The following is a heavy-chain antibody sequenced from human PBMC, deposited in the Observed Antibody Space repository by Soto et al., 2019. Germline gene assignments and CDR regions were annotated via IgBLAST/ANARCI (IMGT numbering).Heavy chain of an antibody. V-gene: IGHV3-23*01. Sequence: PGGSLRLSCAASGFTFSSYAMSWVRQAPGKGLEWVSAISGSGGSTYYADSVKGRFTISRDNSKNTLYLQMNSLRAEDTAVYYCAKDPYYDSSGYRTLGNWFDPWGQGTLVTVSS. D-gene: IGHD3-22*01. J-gene: IGHJ5*02. CDR1: GFTFSSYA. CDR2: ISGSGGST. CDR3: AKDPYYDSSGYRTLGNWFDP.